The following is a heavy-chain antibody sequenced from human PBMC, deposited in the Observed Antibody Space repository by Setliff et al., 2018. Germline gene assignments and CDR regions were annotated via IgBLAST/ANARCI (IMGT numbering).Heavy chain of an antibody. CDR2: ISAYNGNT. Sequence: ASVKVSCKASGYTFTSYGISWVRQAPGQGLEWMGWISAYNGNTNYAQKLQGRVTMTTDTSTSTAYMELRSLRSDDTAVYYCARLVRYCTTTSCQRLSGGEYWGQGTLVTVSS. V-gene: IGHV1-18*01. J-gene: IGHJ4*02. CDR3: ARLVRYCTTTSCQRLSGGEY. D-gene: IGHD2-2*01. CDR1: GYTFTSYG.